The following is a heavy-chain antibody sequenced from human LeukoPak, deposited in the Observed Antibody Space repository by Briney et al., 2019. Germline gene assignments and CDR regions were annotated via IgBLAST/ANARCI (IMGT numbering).Heavy chain of an antibody. CDR3: ARVRYYGSGAGQYWYFDL. J-gene: IGHJ2*01. CDR2: IIPIFDTG. V-gene: IGHV1-69*13. Sequence: GASVKVSCKASGGTLSSYAISWVRQAPGQGLEWMGGIIPIFDTGNYAQKFQGRVTITADESTSTVYMYLSSLRSEDTAMYYCARVRYYGSGAGQYWYFDLWGRGTLVTVSS. D-gene: IGHD3-10*01. CDR1: GGTLSSYA.